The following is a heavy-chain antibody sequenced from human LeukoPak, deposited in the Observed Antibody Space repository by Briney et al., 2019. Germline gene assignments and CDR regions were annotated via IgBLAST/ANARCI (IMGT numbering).Heavy chain of an antibody. Sequence: GGSLRLSCAASGFTFSSYSMNWVRQGPGKGLEWVSSISSSSSCIDYADSVKGRFAISRDNAKNSLYLEMNNLRVEDSAVYFCARGSYKGFDYWGQGILVTVSS. CDR1: GFTFSSYS. CDR3: ARGSYKGFDY. J-gene: IGHJ4*02. V-gene: IGHV3-21*01. D-gene: IGHD3-10*01. CDR2: ISSSSSCI.